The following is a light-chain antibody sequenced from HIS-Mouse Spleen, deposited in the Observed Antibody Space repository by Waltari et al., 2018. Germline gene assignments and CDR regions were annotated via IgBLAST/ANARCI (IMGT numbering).Light chain of an antibody. CDR3: SSYTSSSTLV. CDR2: DVS. CDR1: RSDVGGYNY. V-gene: IGLV2-14*03. Sequence: QSALTQPASVSGSPGQSITIACTGPRSDVGGYNYVSWYQQHPGKAPKLMIYDVSNRPSGVSNRFSGSKSGNTASLTISGLQAEDEADYYCSSYTSSSTLVFGGGTKLTVL. J-gene: IGLJ2*01.